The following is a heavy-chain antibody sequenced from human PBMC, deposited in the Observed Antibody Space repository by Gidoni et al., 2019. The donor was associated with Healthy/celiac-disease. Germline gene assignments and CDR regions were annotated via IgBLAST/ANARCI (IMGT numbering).Heavy chain of an antibody. V-gene: IGHV4-59*01. J-gene: IGHJ4*02. Sequence: QVQLQESGPGLVKPSETLSLTCPVPGGSSSSYYLSWIRQPPGKGLEWIGYIYYSGSTNYNPSLKSRVTISVDTSKNQFSLKLSSVTAADTAVYYCARGARTTVTPFDYWGQGTLVTVSS. D-gene: IGHD4-17*01. CDR2: IYYSGST. CDR3: ARGARTTVTPFDY. CDR1: GGSSSSYY.